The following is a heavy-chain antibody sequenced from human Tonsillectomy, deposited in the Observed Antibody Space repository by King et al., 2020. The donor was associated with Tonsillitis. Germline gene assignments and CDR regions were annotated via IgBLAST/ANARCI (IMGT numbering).Heavy chain of an antibody. CDR1: GGSISTYY. D-gene: IGHD5-24*01. CDR3: ARQSRDGYPMGVDY. V-gene: IGHV4-59*08. CDR2: ISYSRAT. Sequence: MQLQESGPGLVKTSETLSLTCTASGGSISTYYWSWIRQPPGKGLEWIGYISYSRATNYHPSPHSRVTISPQQSATQTSLKLRSVTAADTAFYYCARQSRDGYPMGVDYWGQGTLVRVSS. J-gene: IGHJ4*02.